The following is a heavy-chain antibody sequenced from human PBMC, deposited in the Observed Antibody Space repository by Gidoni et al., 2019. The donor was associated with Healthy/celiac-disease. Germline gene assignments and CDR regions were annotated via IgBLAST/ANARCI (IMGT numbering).Heavy chain of an antibody. V-gene: IGHV4-31*03. D-gene: IGHD2-8*02. CDR2: IYYSGST. CDR3: ARGKLWSEYYFDY. J-gene: IGHJ4*02. Sequence: QVQLQESGPGLVKPSQTLSLTCTVAGGSISRGGYYWIWIRLHPGKGLEWIGYIYYSGSTYYNPSLKSRVTISVDTSKNQFSLKLSSVTAADTAVYYCARGKLWSEYYFDYWGQGTLVTVSS. CDR1: GGSISRGGYY.